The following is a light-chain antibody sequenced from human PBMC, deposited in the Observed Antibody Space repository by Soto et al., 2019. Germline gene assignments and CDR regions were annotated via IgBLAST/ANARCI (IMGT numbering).Light chain of an antibody. V-gene: IGLV2-14*01. CDR2: EVT. J-gene: IGLJ7*01. CDR3: TSYTTSRDVV. CDR1: SNDVGGYNY. Sequence: QSALTQPASVSGSPGQSITISCTGTSNDVGGYNYVSWYQQHPGKAPKLVIYEVTYRPSGVSNRFSGSKSGNTASLTISGLQAEDEADYYCTSYTTSRDVVFGGGTQLTVL.